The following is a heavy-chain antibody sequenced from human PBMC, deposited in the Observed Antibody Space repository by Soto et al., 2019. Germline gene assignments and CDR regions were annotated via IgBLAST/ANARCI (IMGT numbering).Heavy chain of an antibody. CDR1: GGSISSNNW. J-gene: IGHJ4*02. D-gene: IGHD5-18*01. V-gene: IGHV4-4*02. CDR2: IYHSGST. Sequence: SETLSLTCAVSGGSISSNNWWSWVRQPPGKGLEWIGEIYHSGSTNYNPSLRSRVTISVDTSKHQFSLKLSSVTAADTAVYYCASSGYSTGYWGQGTLVTVSS. CDR3: ASSGYSTGY.